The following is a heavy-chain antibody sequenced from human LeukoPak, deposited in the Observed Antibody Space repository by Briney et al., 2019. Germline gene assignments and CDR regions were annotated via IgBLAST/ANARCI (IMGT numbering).Heavy chain of an antibody. Sequence: GASVKVSCKASGYTFTSYGISWVRQAPGQGLEWMGWISAYNGNTNYAQKLQGRVTMTTDTSTSTAYMELRSLRSEDTAVYYCARGPTGIAAAGRYYYYYGMDVWGQGTTVTVSS. CDR2: ISAYNGNT. V-gene: IGHV1-18*01. D-gene: IGHD6-13*01. CDR1: GYTFTSYG. J-gene: IGHJ6*02. CDR3: ARGPTGIAAAGRYYYYYGMDV.